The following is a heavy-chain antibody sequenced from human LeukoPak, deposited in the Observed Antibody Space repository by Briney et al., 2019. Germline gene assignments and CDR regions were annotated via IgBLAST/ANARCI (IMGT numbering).Heavy chain of an antibody. Sequence: SETLSLTCTVSGDSISSGSYYWSWIRQPAGEGLEWIGRIYSSGRTHYNPSLKSRVTISVDTSKNQFSLKLSSVTAADTAVYYCARVSTRMGYVWGSYRRPYYFDYWGRGTLVTVSS. J-gene: IGHJ4*02. CDR1: GDSISSGSYY. CDR3: ARVSTRMGYVWGSYRRPYYFDY. V-gene: IGHV4-61*02. CDR2: IYSSGRT. D-gene: IGHD3-16*02.